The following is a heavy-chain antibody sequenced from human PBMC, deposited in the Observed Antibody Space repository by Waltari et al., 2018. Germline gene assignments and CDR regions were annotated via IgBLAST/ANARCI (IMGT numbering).Heavy chain of an antibody. D-gene: IGHD3-22*01. CDR1: GGSISSGSYS. CDR2: IYTSGST. CDR3: ARDGYDSRTRGYYFDY. Sequence: QVQLQESGPGLVKPSQTLSLTCTVSGGSISSGSYSWSWIRQPAGKGLEWIGRIYTSGSTNYNPSLKSRVTISVDTSKNQFSLKLSSVTAADTAVYYCARDGYDSRTRGYYFDYWGQGTLVTVSS. J-gene: IGHJ4*02. V-gene: IGHV4-61*02.